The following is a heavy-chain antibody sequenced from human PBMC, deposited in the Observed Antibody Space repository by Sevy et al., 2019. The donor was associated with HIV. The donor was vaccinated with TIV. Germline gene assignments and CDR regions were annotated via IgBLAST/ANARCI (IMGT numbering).Heavy chain of an antibody. J-gene: IGHJ4*02. V-gene: IGHV3-74*03. CDR1: GFSFSIYW. D-gene: IGHD5-18*01. CDR3: VREGVGGYSYGFNY. Sequence: GGSLRLSCAASGFSFSIYWMHWVRQVPGKGLVWVSRINSDGSSTTYADSVKGRFTFSRDNAKNTLFLQMNSLGVEDTAVYYCVREGVGGYSYGFNYWGQGTLVTVSS. CDR2: INSDGSST.